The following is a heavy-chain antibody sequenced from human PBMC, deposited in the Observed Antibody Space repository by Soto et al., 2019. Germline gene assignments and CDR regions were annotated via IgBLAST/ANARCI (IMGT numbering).Heavy chain of an antibody. CDR2: ISSSSSYI. J-gene: IGHJ3*02. D-gene: IGHD1-1*01. CDR1: GFTFSSYS. Sequence: GGSLRLSCAASGFTFSSYSMNWVRQAPGKGLEWVSSISSSSSYIYYADSVKGRFTISRDNAKNSLYLQMNSLRAEDTAVYYCARDPALEYPVGGAFDIWGQGTMVTVSS. CDR3: ARDPALEYPVGGAFDI. V-gene: IGHV3-21*01.